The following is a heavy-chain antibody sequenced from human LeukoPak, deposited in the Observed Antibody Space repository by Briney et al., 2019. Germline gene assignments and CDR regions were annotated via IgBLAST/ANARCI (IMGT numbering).Heavy chain of an antibody. D-gene: IGHD3-3*01. V-gene: IGHV3-21*01. CDR2: ISSSSNYI. CDR3: ARGPYYDYWSDIGEYFLH. CDR1: GFTFSSYS. Sequence: GGSLRLSCAASGFTFSSYSMNWVRQAPGKGLEWVSFISSSSNYIYYADSVKGRFTISRDNAKNSLYLQMNSLRAEDTAVYYCARGPYYDYWSDIGEYFLHWGQGTLVTVSS. J-gene: IGHJ1*01.